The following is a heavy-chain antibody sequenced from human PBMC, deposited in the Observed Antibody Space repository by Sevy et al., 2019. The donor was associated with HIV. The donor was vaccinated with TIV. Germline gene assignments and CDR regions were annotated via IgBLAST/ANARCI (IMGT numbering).Heavy chain of an antibody. CDR3: ASFRGVNVNDY. D-gene: IGHD2-8*02. V-gene: IGHV3-21*01. Sequence: GGSLRLSCAASGFTFSSYSMNWVRQAPGKGLEWVSSISSSSSYIYYADSLKGRFTISRDNAKNSLYLQMNSLRAEDTAVYYCASFRGVNVNDYWGQGTLVTVSS. CDR1: GFTFSSYS. J-gene: IGHJ4*02. CDR2: ISSSSSYI.